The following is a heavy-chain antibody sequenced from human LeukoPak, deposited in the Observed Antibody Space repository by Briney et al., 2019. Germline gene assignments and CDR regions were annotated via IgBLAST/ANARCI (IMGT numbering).Heavy chain of an antibody. Sequence: PSETLSLTCAVYGGSFSGYYWSWIRRPPGKGLEWIGEINHSGSTNYNPSLKSRVTISVDTSKNQFSLKLSSVTAADTAVYYCARRPFRAVLDYWGQGTLVTVSS. CDR3: ARRPFRAVLDY. J-gene: IGHJ4*02. CDR1: GGSFSGYY. CDR2: INHSGST. D-gene: IGHD2-8*02. V-gene: IGHV4-34*01.